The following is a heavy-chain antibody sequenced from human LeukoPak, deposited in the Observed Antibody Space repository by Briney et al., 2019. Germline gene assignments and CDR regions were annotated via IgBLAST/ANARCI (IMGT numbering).Heavy chain of an antibody. V-gene: IGHV3-23*01. CDR3: AKTHNWYYDY. D-gene: IGHD1-1*01. CDR1: GFTFSSYA. Sequence: GGSLRLSCAASGFTFSSYAVSWVRQAPGKGLEWVPAVSGGGGSTYYADSVKGRFTISRDNSKNTVYLQMNSLRAEDTALYYCAKTHNWYYDYWGQGTLVTVSS. J-gene: IGHJ4*02. CDR2: VSGGGGST.